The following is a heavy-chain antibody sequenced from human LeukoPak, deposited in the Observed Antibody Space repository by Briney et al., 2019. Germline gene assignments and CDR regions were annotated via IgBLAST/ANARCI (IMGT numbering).Heavy chain of an antibody. V-gene: IGHV3-21*04. CDR1: GFTFSSYN. CDR3: AGTLYSGYGLGSLGAFDI. CDR2: ITSSSSYI. D-gene: IGHD5-12*01. J-gene: IGHJ3*02. Sequence: GGSLRLSCAASGFTFSSYNMNWVRQAPGKGLEWVSSITSSSSYIYYADSVKGRFTISRDNAKNSLYLQMNSLRAEDTAVYYCAGTLYSGYGLGSLGAFDIWGQGTMVTVSS.